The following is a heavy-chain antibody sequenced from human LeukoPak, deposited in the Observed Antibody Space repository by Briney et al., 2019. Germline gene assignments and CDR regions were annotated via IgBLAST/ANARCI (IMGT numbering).Heavy chain of an antibody. CDR2: ISYDGSYK. J-gene: IGHJ4*02. CDR3: AKVVAVAQFGY. V-gene: IGHV3-30*18. D-gene: IGHD6-19*01. CDR1: GFTFSSYD. Sequence: GRSLRLSCAASGFTFSSYDMHWVRQAPGKGLEWVAVISYDGSYKYSADSVKGRFTISRDNSKNTLYLQMSSLRAVDTAVYYCAKVVAVAQFGYWGQGTLVTVSS.